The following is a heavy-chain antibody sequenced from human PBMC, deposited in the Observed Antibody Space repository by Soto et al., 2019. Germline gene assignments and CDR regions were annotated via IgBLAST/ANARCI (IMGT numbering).Heavy chain of an antibody. V-gene: IGHV1-69*01. CDR1: GGTFSSYA. D-gene: IGHD2-15*01. Sequence: QVQLVQSGAEVKKPGSSVKVSCKASGGTFSSYAINWVRQAPGQGLEWMGGIIPIFGTANYAQKFQGRVTITADESTSTAYMELSSLRSEDTAVYYCARDRLGYCSGGSCREYGMDVWGQGTTVTVSS. CDR3: ARDRLGYCSGGSCREYGMDV. J-gene: IGHJ6*02. CDR2: IIPIFGTA.